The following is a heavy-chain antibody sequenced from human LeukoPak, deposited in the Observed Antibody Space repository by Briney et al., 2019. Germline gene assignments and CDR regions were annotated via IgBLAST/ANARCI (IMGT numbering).Heavy chain of an antibody. Sequence: ATVKVSCKASGYTFTNYAMNWVRQAPGQGLEWMGWINTNTGNPTYAQGFTGRFVFSLDTSVSTAYLQISSLKAEDTAVYYCARDRSLWDPNPRGDYWGQGTLVTVSS. D-gene: IGHD1-26*01. CDR2: INTNTGNP. CDR3: ARDRSLWDPNPRGDY. CDR1: GYTFTNYA. J-gene: IGHJ4*02. V-gene: IGHV7-4-1*02.